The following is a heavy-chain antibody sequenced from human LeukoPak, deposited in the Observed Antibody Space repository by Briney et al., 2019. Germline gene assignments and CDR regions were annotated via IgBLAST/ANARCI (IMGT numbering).Heavy chain of an antibody. V-gene: IGHV1-69*13. Sequence: ASVKVSCKASGGTFSSYAISWVRQAPGQGLEWMGGIIPIFGTANYAQKFQGRVTITADESTSTAYMELSSLRSEDTAVYYCARCADILTGYYDWGQGTLVTVSS. CDR1: GGTFSSYA. CDR2: IIPIFGTA. D-gene: IGHD3-9*01. J-gene: IGHJ4*02. CDR3: ARCADILTGYYD.